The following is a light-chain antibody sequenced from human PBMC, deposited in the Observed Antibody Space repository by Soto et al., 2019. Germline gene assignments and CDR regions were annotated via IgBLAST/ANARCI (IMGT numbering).Light chain of an antibody. Sequence: EIVMTQSPATLSVSPGEGATLSCRASQSLSNNLAWYQQKPGQTPSLLIYGASTRAAGIPARFSGSGSGTEFTLTISSLESEDFAVYYCQQYIHWPPITFGQGTRLDIK. V-gene: IGKV3-15*01. J-gene: IGKJ5*01. CDR2: GAS. CDR1: QSLSNN. CDR3: QQYIHWPPIT.